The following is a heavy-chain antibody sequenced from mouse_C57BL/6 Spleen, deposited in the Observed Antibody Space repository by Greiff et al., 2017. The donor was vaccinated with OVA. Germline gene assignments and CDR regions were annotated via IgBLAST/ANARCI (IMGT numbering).Heavy chain of an antibody. CDR1: GYTFTSYR. J-gene: IGHJ4*01. Sequence: QVQLKQPGAELVRPGSSVKLSCKASGYTFTSYRMHWVKQRPIQGLEWIGNIDPSDSETHYNQKFKDKATLTVDKSSSTAYMQLSSLTSEDSAVYYCARSSSSGYAMDYWGQGTSVTVSS. D-gene: IGHD3-2*02. CDR2: IDPSDSET. CDR3: ARSSSSGYAMDY. V-gene: IGHV1-52*01.